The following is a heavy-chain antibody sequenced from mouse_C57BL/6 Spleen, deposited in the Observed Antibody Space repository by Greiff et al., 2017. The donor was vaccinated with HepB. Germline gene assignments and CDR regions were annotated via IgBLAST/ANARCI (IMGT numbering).Heavy chain of an antibody. CDR2: INYDGSST. CDR1: GFTFSDYY. J-gene: IGHJ4*01. D-gene: IGHD2-2*01. Sequence: VQLKESEGGLVQPGSSMKLSCTASGFTFSDYYMAWVRQVPEKGLEWVANINYDGSSTYYLDSLKSRFIISRDNAKNILYLQMSSLKSEDTATYYCAIDGYGYDGGYAMDYWGQGTSVTVSS. CDR3: AIDGYGYDGGYAMDY. V-gene: IGHV5-16*01.